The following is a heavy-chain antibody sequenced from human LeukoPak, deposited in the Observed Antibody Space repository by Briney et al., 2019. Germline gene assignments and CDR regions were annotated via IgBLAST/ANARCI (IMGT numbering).Heavy chain of an antibody. J-gene: IGHJ3*02. CDR1: GGSFSGYY. V-gene: IGHV4-34*01. D-gene: IGHD3-22*01. Sequence: SETLSLTCAVYGGSFSGYYWSWIRQPPGKGLEWIGEINHSGSTNYNPSLKSRVTISVDTSKNQFSPKLSSVTAADTAVYYCARGHLRVRITMIVAAKAHAFDIWGQGTMVTVSS. CDR3: ARGHLRVRITMIVAAKAHAFDI. CDR2: INHSGST.